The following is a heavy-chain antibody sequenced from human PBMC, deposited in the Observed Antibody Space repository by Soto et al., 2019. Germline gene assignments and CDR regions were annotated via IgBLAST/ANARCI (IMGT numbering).Heavy chain of an antibody. J-gene: IGHJ5*02. V-gene: IGHV4-31*03. Sequence: QVQLQESGPGLVKPSQTLSLTCTVSGGSISSGGYYWSWIRQHPGKGREWIGYIHYSGSTYYNPSRNSRVTIAVDTYKNQFSLKLSYVTAGDTAVYYCARVPEWPWFGANGFEPWGQGTLVTVSS. D-gene: IGHD3-10*01. CDR1: GGSISSGGYY. CDR2: IHYSGST. CDR3: ARVPEWPWFGANGFEP.